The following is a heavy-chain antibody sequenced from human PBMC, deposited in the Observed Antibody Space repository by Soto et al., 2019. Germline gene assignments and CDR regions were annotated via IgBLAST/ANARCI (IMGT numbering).Heavy chain of an antibody. CDR1: GASISGHF. CDR2: VFNSGST. CDR3: AISADV. J-gene: IGHJ6*02. D-gene: IGHD3-3*02. Sequence: QVQLQESGPGLGKPSETLSLTCTVSGASISGHFWSWSRQPPGQGLEWIAYVFNSGSTYNPSLKSRLTISVDTSKNQLALKLRSVIAAESAIYYCAISADVWRQGTTVTVSS. V-gene: IGHV4-59*08.